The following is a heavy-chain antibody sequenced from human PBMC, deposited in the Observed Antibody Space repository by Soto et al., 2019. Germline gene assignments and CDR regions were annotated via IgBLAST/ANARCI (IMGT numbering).Heavy chain of an antibody. J-gene: IGHJ6*02. CDR3: AKGTRGGYYYGMDV. D-gene: IGHD3-10*01. CDR1: VFTFSSYA. V-gene: IGHV3-23*01. CDR2: ISGSGGST. Sequence: GGSLRLSCAASVFTFSSYAMSWVRQAPGKGLEWVSAISGSGGSTYYADSVKGRFTISRDNSKNTLYLQMNSLRAEDTAVYYCAKGTRGGYYYGMDVWGQGTTVTVSS.